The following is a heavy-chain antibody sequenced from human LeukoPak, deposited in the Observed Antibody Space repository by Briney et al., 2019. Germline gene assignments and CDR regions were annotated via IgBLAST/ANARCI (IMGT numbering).Heavy chain of an antibody. CDR2: ISSSGSTI. CDR1: GFTFSDYY. CDR3: ARAYSYYYDSSGYWDY. D-gene: IGHD3-22*01. J-gene: IGHJ4*02. Sequence: PGGSLRLSCAASGFTFSDYYMSWIRQAPGKGLEWVSYISSSGSTIYYADSVTGRFTISRDNAKNSLYLQMNSLRAEDTAVYYRARAYSYYYDSSGYWDYWGQGTLVTVSS. V-gene: IGHV3-11*01.